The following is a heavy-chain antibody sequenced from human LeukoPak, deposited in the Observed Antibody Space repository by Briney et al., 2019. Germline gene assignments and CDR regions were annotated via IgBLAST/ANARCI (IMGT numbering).Heavy chain of an antibody. CDR1: GYTFTGYY. D-gene: IGHD6-19*01. Sequence: ASVKVSCKASGYTFTGYYMHWVRQAPGQGLEWIGWINPNSGGTNYAQKFQGRVTMTRDTSISTAYMELSRLRSDDTAVYYCARTMVAGSNSGFDYWGQGTLVTVSS. CDR3: ARTMVAGSNSGFDY. CDR2: INPNSGGT. V-gene: IGHV1-2*02. J-gene: IGHJ4*02.